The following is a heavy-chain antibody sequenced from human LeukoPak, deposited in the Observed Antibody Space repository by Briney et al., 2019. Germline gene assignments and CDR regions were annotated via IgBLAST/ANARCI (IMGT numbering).Heavy chain of an antibody. CDR1: GYTFTGYY. V-gene: IGHV1-2*04. CDR3: ARGSPYYYDSSGYYYPPGDAFDI. CDR2: INPNSGGT. D-gene: IGHD3-22*01. J-gene: IGHJ3*02. Sequence: ASVKVSCKASGYTFTGYYMHWVRQAPGQGLEWMGWINPNSGGTNYAQKFQGWVTMTRDTSISTAYMELSRLRSDDTAVYYCARGSPYYYDSSGYYYPPGDAFDIWGQGTMVTVSS.